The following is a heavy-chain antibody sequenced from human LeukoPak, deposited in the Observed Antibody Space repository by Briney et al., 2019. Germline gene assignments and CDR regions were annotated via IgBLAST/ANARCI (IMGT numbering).Heavy chain of an antibody. CDR1: GFTVRRYA. CDR2: MPFDGSYK. J-gene: IGHJ4*02. V-gene: IGHV3-30*01. CDR3: ARGKCGPFKY. D-gene: IGHD2-21*01. Sequence: GRSLRLSCAASGFTVRRYAMHWVPQAPGKGLEWVAAMPFDGSYKYYAESVKGRFTISRDNSNSTVSLEMKSLRDEDTAVYFCARGKCGPFKYWGQGTLVTVSS.